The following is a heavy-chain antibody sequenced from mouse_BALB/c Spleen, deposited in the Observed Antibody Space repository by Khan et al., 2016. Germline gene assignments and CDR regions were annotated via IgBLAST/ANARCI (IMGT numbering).Heavy chain of an antibody. CDR1: GYSFPDFL. J-gene: IGHJ3*01. V-gene: IGHV1-81*01. CDR3: ARSWRF. CDR2: IYPGSTTS. Sequence: QVRLQQSGPELVKPGASVKMSCKASGYSFPDFLISWVKQRTGQGLEWIGDIYPGSTTSYYNDNFKGKATLTADKSSNTAYMQLSSLTSEDSAVYFGARSWRFWGQGTLVTVSA.